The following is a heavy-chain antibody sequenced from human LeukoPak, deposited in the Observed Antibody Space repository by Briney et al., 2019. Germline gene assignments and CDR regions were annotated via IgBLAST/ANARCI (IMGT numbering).Heavy chain of an antibody. J-gene: IGHJ4*02. D-gene: IGHD6-13*01. Sequence: GASVKVSCKASGYTFTSYGISWVRQAPGQGLEWMGWIGAYNGNTHYAQRLQGRVTMTTDTSTSTAYMELRSLRSDDTAMYYCARKEQQLTFDYWGQGTLVTVSS. V-gene: IGHV1-18*04. CDR2: IGAYNGNT. CDR3: ARKEQQLTFDY. CDR1: GYTFTSYG.